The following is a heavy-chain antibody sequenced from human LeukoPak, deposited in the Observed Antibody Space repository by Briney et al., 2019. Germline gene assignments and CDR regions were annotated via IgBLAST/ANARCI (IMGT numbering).Heavy chain of an antibody. V-gene: IGHV3-7*01. Sequence: GGSLRLSCSTSGFTFSSYWMSWVRQAPGKGLEWVANIKEDGSEKYYMDSVKGRFTISRDNAKNSLYLQMDSLRVEDTAVYYCARDPAAADHWGQGTLVAVSS. CDR1: GFTFSSYW. CDR2: IKEDGSEK. D-gene: IGHD6-25*01. CDR3: ARDPAAADH. J-gene: IGHJ4*02.